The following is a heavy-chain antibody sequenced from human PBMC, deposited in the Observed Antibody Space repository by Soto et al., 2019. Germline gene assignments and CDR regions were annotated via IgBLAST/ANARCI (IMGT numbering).Heavy chain of an antibody. CDR2: IIPIFGTA. V-gene: IGHV1-69*01. CDR1: GGTFSSYA. Sequence: QVQLVQSGAEVKKPGSSVKVSCKASGGTFSSYAISWVRQAPGQGLEWMGGIIPIFGTANYAQKFQGRVTITADESTSTAYMELSSLRSADTAVYYCARDPPRDDIVVVPARGDYYYGMDVWGQGTTVTVSS. CDR3: ARDPPRDDIVVVPARGDYYYGMDV. D-gene: IGHD2-2*01. J-gene: IGHJ6*02.